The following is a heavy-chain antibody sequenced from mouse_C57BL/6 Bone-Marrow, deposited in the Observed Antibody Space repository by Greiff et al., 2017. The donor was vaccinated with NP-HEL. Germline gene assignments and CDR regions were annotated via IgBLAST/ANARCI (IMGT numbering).Heavy chain of an antibody. D-gene: IGHD1-1*01. CDR3: AREGITTVVARDY. CDR1: GYTFTSYW. J-gene: IGHJ2*01. V-gene: IGHV1-50*01. CDR2: IDPSDSYT. Sequence: QVQLQQPGAELVKPGASVQLSCKASGYTFTSYWMQWVKQRPGQGLEWIGEIDPSDSYTNYNQKFKGKATLTVDTSSSTAYMQLSSLTSEDSAVYYCAREGITTVVARDYWGQGTTLTVSS.